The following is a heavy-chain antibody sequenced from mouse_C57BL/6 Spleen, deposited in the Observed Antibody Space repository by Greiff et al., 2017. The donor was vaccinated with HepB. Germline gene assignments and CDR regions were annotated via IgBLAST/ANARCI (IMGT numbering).Heavy chain of an antibody. CDR3: ARDWDYGSSPAWFAY. CDR1: GVDFSRYW. D-gene: IGHD1-1*01. V-gene: IGHV4-1*01. Sequence: ASGVDFSRYWMSWVRRAPGKGLEWIGEINPDSSTINYAPSLKDKFIISRDNAKNTLYLQMSKVRSEDTALYYCARDWDYGSSPAWFAYWGQGTLVTVSA. J-gene: IGHJ3*01. CDR2: INPDSSTI.